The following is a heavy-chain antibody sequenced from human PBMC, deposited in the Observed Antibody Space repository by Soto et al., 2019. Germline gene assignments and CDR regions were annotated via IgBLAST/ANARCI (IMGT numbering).Heavy chain of an antibody. Sequence: GGSLRVSCAASGFTFSTFDRTWVRPAPGKGLEWVAHIKQDGSEKYYVDSAKGRFTISRDNAKNSLYLQMNSLRDEDTAVYYCARGLLEWQLNWFDPWGQGTLVTVSS. V-gene: IGHV3-7*01. D-gene: IGHD3-3*01. CDR3: ARGLLEWQLNWFDP. CDR2: IKQDGSEK. J-gene: IGHJ5*02. CDR1: GFTFSTFD.